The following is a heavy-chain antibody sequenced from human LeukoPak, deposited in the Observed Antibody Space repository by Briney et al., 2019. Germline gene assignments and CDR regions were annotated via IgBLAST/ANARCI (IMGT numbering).Heavy chain of an antibody. CDR1: GFTFSSYW. V-gene: IGHV4-34*01. CDR3: ARTGRNFYFYYYMDV. J-gene: IGHJ6*03. Sequence: GSLRLSCAASGFTFSSYWMSWVRQAPGKGLEWIGEINQSGSTNYNPSLKSRVTISVDTSKNQFSLRLSSVTAADTALYYCARTGRNFYFYYYMDVWGKGTTVTVSS. D-gene: IGHD1-7*01. CDR2: INQSGST.